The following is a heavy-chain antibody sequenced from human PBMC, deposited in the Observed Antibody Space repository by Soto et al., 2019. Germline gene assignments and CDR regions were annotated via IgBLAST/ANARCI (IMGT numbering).Heavy chain of an antibody. D-gene: IGHD2-8*01. CDR3: ARDDVGYCSTGVCYTKPLDY. CDR2: ISTYIGNT. Sequence: QVQLVQSGAEVKKPGASVKVSCKASGYTFTSYGISWVRQAPGQGLEWMGWISTYIGNTHYAQKFQGRVTMTTDTSTTTAYLELRSLRSDDTAMYYCARDDVGYCSTGVCYTKPLDYWGQGALVTVSS. CDR1: GYTFTSYG. V-gene: IGHV1-18*01. J-gene: IGHJ4*02.